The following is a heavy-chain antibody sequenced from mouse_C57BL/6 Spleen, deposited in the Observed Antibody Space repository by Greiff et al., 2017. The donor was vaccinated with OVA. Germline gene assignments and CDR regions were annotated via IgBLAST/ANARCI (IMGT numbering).Heavy chain of an antibody. Sequence: QVQLKESGAELVKPGASVKLSCKASGYTFTEYSIHWVKQRPGQGLEWIGWFYPGSGSINYNEKFKDQATLTADKSSRTVYLELSRLTSDDSAVYYYAGHEELPIDYEYEGGLDYWGQGTTLTVSS. CDR3: AGHEELPIDYEYEGGLDY. V-gene: IGHV1-62-2*01. J-gene: IGHJ2*01. CDR1: GYTFTEYS. D-gene: IGHD2-4*01. CDR2: FYPGSGSI.